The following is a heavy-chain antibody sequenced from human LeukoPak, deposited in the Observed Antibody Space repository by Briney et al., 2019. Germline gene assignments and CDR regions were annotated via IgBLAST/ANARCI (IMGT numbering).Heavy chain of an antibody. D-gene: IGHD4/OR15-4a*01. CDR2: ISGSGGST. Sequence: RGSLRLSCAASGFTFSSYAMSWVRQAPGKGLEWVSAISGSGGSTYYADSVKGRFTISRDNSKNTMYLHINSLTAGDTAVYYCAKHPGPYGGNPFNLWGQGTLVTVSS. CDR3: AKHPGPYGGNPFNL. V-gene: IGHV3-23*01. CDR1: GFTFSSYA. J-gene: IGHJ5*02.